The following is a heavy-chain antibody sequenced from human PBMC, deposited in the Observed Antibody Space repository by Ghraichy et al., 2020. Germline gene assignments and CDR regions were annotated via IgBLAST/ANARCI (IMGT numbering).Heavy chain of an antibody. CDR1: GFTFSSYS. CDR3: ARSGDTAMVSFDY. D-gene: IGHD5-18*01. Sequence: ETLSLTCAASGFTFSSYSMNWVRQAPGKGLEWVSSISSSSSYIYYADSVKGRFTISRDNAKNSLYLQMNSLRAEDTAVYYCARSGDTAMVSFDYWGQGTLVTVSS. V-gene: IGHV3-21*01. CDR2: ISSSSSYI. J-gene: IGHJ4*02.